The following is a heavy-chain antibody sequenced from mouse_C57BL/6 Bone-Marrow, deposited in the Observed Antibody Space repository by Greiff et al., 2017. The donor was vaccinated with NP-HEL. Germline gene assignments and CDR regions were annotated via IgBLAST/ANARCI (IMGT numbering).Heavy chain of an antibody. Sequence: EVKLVESGPELVKPGASVKIPCKASGYTFTDYNMDWVKQSHGKSLEWIGDINPNNGGTIYNQKFKGKATLTVDKSSSTAYMELRSLTSEDTAVYYCARGPSYYYGSSPYWYFDVWGTGTTVTVSS. V-gene: IGHV1-18*01. CDR1: GYTFTDYN. J-gene: IGHJ1*03. CDR2: INPNNGGT. D-gene: IGHD1-1*01. CDR3: ARGPSYYYGSSPYWYFDV.